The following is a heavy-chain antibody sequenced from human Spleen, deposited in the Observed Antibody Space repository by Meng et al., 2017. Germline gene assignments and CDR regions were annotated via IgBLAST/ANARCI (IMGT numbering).Heavy chain of an antibody. D-gene: IGHD3-10*01. V-gene: IGHV3-23*01. Sequence: GGSLRLSCAASGFTFSDYYMSWVRQAPGKGLFWVAAISISGERTYYTDSVKGRFTISRHNSKNTLYLQMNSLRAEDTALYYCAKYSYGLGDYLDYWGQGALVTVSS. CDR3: AKYSYGLGDYLDY. CDR1: GFTFSDYY. J-gene: IGHJ4*02. CDR2: ISISGERT.